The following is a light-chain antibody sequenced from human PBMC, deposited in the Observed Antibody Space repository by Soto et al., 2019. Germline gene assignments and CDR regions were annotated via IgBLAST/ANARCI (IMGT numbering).Light chain of an antibody. Sequence: QCVLTKPRSVYGSPGQSVTISCKGTSSDVGGYNYVSWYQQHPGKAPKLMIYDVSKRPSGVPDRFSGSKSGNTASLTISGLQAEDEADYYCCSYAGSYVFGTGTKVT. J-gene: IGLJ1*01. CDR1: SSDVGGYNY. CDR3: CSYAGSYV. CDR2: DVS. V-gene: IGLV2-11*01.